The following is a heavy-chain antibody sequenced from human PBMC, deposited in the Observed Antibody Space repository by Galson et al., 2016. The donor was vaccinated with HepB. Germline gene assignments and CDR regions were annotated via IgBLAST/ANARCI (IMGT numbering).Heavy chain of an antibody. J-gene: IGHJ4*02. Sequence: TLSLTCTVSGGSIRSDNYYWSWIRQHPGKGLEWIGYIYYSGSHYYNPSLKSRVTISVDTSKNQFSLKLSSVTAADTAVYYCARDLTGAARSFDYWGQGTLVTVSS. D-gene: IGHD6-6*01. V-gene: IGHV4-31*03. CDR2: IYYSGSH. CDR1: GGSIRSDNYY. CDR3: ARDLTGAARSFDY.